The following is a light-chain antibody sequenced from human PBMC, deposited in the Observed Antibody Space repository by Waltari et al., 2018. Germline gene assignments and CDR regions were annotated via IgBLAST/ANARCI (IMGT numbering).Light chain of an antibody. Sequence: EIVLTQSPGTLSLSPGERATLSCRASQSVSSIYLAWYQQKPGQTPRLLIYGASSRATGIPDRFSGSGSGTDFTLTINRLEPEDSAVYYCQQYVSSPLTFGGGTKVEIK. J-gene: IGKJ4*01. V-gene: IGKV3-20*01. CDR2: GAS. CDR3: QQYVSSPLT. CDR1: QSVSSIY.